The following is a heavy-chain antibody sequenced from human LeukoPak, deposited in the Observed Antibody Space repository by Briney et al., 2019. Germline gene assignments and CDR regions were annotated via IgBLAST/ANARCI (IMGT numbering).Heavy chain of an antibody. J-gene: IGHJ4*02. Sequence: PGGSLRLSCAASGFTFSSYGMHWVRQAPGKGLEWVAFIRYDGSKKYYADSVKGRFSISRDKSKNTLYLQMNSLRAEDTAVYYCAKDKGGLATPHFDYWGQGTLVTVSS. CDR3: AKDKGGLATPHFDY. CDR1: GFTFSSYG. CDR2: IRYDGSKK. D-gene: IGHD5-24*01. V-gene: IGHV3-30*02.